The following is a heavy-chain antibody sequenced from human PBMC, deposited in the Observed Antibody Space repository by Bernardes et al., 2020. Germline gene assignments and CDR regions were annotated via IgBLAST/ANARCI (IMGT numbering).Heavy chain of an antibody. D-gene: IGHD2-21*01. V-gene: IGHV4-39*01. J-gene: IGHJ3*02. Sequence: SETLSLTCTVSGGSISSSSYYWGWIRQPPGKGLEWIGSIYYSGSTYYNPSLKSRVTISVDTSKNQFSLKLSSVTAADTAVYYCARRHRGSAVVIGRAFDIWGQGTMVTVSS. CDR1: GGSISSSSYY. CDR2: IYYSGST. CDR3: ARRHRGSAVVIGRAFDI.